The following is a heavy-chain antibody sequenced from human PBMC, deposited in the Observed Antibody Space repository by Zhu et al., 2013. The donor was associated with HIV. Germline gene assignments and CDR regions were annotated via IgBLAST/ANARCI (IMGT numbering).Heavy chain of an antibody. CDR2: VNPYNGVR. J-gene: IGHJ4*02. CDR1: GDSFRSYA. D-gene: IGHD6-13*01. V-gene: IGHV1-18*01. Sequence: QVQLVQSGAEVKKPGSSVKVTCESSGDSFRSYAISWVRQAPGKGFEWIGWVNPYNGVRVPTQRLQDRLTLAADTSSNTVYMELKNLRPDDTAIYYCARDQQRVNFDYWGQGTLVTVTS. CDR3: ARDQQRVNFDY.